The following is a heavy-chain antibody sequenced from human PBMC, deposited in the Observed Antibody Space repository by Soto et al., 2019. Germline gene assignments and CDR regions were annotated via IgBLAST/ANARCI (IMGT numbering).Heavy chain of an antibody. V-gene: IGHV4-39*01. CDR3: ARRSPNTAMVTSDY. J-gene: IGHJ4*02. Sequence: ASETLSLTCTVSGGSISSGSYYWGWIRQPPGKGLEWIGSVYYSGSTYYNPSLKSRVTISVDTSKNQFSLKLSSVTAADTAVYYCARRSPNTAMVTSDYWGQGTLVTVSS. D-gene: IGHD5-18*01. CDR2: VYYSGST. CDR1: GGSISSGSYY.